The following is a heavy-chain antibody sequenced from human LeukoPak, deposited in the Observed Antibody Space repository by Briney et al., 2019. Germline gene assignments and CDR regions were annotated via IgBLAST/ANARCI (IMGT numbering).Heavy chain of an antibody. Sequence: PGGSLRLSCVVSGITFSGYSMIWVRQAPGKGLEWLSTITTRSSNTYYAEPAKGRFTISRDDAKNSLHLQMNSLRAEDTAVYYCGRNFNYWGQGTLVTVAS. CDR3: GRNFNY. CDR2: ITTRSSNT. J-gene: IGHJ4*02. CDR1: GITFSGYS. V-gene: IGHV3-21*01.